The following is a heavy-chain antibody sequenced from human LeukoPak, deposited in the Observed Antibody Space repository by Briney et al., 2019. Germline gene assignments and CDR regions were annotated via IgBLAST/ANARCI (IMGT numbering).Heavy chain of an antibody. D-gene: IGHD3-10*01. CDR3: AKDSPIYYIDY. Sequence: GGSLRLSCAASGFTFSSYGMHWVRQAPGKGLEWVCFINYNGRNNYYADSVKGRFTISRDSSKNTLSLQMNSLRDEDTAVYYCAKDSPIYYIDYWGQGTLVTVSS. V-gene: IGHV3-30*02. J-gene: IGHJ4*02. CDR1: GFTFSSYG. CDR2: INYNGRNN.